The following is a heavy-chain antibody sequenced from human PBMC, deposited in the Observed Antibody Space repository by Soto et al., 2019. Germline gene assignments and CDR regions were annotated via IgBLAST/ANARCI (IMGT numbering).Heavy chain of an antibody. CDR1: DYC. CDR2: IYYSGST. D-gene: IGHD4-4*01. V-gene: IGHV4-30-4*01. Sequence: DYCRSSIRQPPGKGLEWIGYIYYSGSTYYNPSLKSRVTISVDTSKNQFSLKLSSVTAADTAVYYCARQALIGGLTTFSAPWVKGTLVTVSS. J-gene: IGHJ5*02. CDR3: ARQALIGGLTTFSAP.